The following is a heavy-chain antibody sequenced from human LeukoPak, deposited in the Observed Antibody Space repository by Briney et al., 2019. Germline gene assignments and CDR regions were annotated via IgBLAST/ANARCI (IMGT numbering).Heavy chain of an antibody. CDR3: ARDITIAAAGTVHYGMDV. CDR2: MNPNSGNT. Sequence: ASVKVSCKASGYTFTSYDINWVRRATGQGPEWMGWMNPNSGNTGYAQKFQGRVTMTRNTSISTAYMELSSLRSEDTAVYYCARDITIAAAGTVHYGMDVWGQGTTVTVSS. CDR1: GYTFTSYD. V-gene: IGHV1-8*01. D-gene: IGHD6-13*01. J-gene: IGHJ6*02.